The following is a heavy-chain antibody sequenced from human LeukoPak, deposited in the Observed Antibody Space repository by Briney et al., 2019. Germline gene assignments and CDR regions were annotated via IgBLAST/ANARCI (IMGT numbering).Heavy chain of an antibody. V-gene: IGHV4-39*07. CDR2: IYYSGST. CDR3: TRDQRSGYSGYDYYYYYYMDV. Sequence: SETLSLTCTVSGGSISSSSYYWGWIRQPPGKGLEWIGSIYYSGSTYYDPSLKSRVTISVDTSKNQFSLKLSSVTAADTAVYYCTRDQRSGYSGYDYYYYYYMDVWGKGTTVTISS. D-gene: IGHD5-12*01. J-gene: IGHJ6*03. CDR1: GGSISSSSYY.